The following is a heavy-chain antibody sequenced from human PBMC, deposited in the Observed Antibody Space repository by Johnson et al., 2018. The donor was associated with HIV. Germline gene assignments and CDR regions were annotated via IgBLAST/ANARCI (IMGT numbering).Heavy chain of an antibody. CDR1: GFTFSSYA. CDR2: ISYDGTNE. J-gene: IGHJ3*02. CDR3: ARIRVAVITEVGAFDI. D-gene: IGHD3-22*01. Sequence: QVQLVESGGGVVQPGRSLRLSCAASGFTFSSYAMHWVRQAPGKGLEWVAVISYDGTNEYYADSVKVRLTISRDNSKNSVYLQMNSLRAEDTAVYFCARIRVAVITEVGAFDIWGQGTMVSVSS. V-gene: IGHV3-30*04.